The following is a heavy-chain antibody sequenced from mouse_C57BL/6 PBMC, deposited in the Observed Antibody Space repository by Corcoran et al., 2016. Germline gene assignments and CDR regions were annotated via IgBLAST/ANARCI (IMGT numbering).Heavy chain of an antibody. CDR1: GYTFTDYN. CDR3: ARGTLLRYFDV. Sequence: EVQLQQSGPELVKPGASVKIPCKASGYTFTDYNMDWVKQSHGKSLEWIGDINPNNGGTIYNQKFKGKATLTVDKSSSTAYMELRSLTSEDTAVYYCARGTLLRYFDVWGTGTTVTVSS. V-gene: IGHV1-18*01. J-gene: IGHJ1*03. CDR2: INPNNGGT. D-gene: IGHD2-10*01.